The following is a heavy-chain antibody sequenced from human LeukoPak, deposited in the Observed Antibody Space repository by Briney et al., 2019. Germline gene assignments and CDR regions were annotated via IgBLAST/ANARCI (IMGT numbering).Heavy chain of an antibody. CDR3: ARGGITGTQDDYYYYMDV. D-gene: IGHD1-20*01. J-gene: IGHJ6*03. Sequence: SGGSLRLSCAASGFTFSDYYMSWIRQAPGKGLEWVSYISSSGSTIYYADSVKGRFTISRDNAKNSLYLQMNSLRSEDTAVYYCARGGITGTQDDYYYYMDVWGKGTTVTVSS. V-gene: IGHV3-11*01. CDR1: GFTFSDYY. CDR2: ISSSGSTI.